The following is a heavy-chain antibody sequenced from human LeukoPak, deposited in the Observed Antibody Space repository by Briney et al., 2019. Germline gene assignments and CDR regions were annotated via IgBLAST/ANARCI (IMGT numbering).Heavy chain of an antibody. D-gene: IGHD5-24*01. CDR2: ISSSGSTI. J-gene: IGHJ5*02. V-gene: IGHV3-48*03. Sequence: GGSLRLSCAASGFTFSSYEMNWVRQAPGKGLEWVSYISSSGSTIYYADSVKGRFTISRDNHKNSLYLQMNSLRAEDTAVYYCARSPDGWFDPWGQGTLVTVSS. CDR1: GFTFSSYE. CDR3: ARSPDGWFDP.